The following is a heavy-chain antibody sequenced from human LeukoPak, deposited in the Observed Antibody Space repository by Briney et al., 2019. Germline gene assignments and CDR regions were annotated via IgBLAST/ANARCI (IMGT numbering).Heavy chain of an antibody. Sequence: SETLSLTCAVYGGSFSGYYWSWIRQPPGKGLEWIGEINHSGSTNYNPSLKSRVTISVDTSKNQFSLKLNSVTAADTAVYYCARAHYSSGWYPFDYWGQGTLVTVSS. D-gene: IGHD6-19*01. CDR2: INHSGST. J-gene: IGHJ4*02. CDR1: GGSFSGYY. CDR3: ARAHYSSGWYPFDY. V-gene: IGHV4-34*01.